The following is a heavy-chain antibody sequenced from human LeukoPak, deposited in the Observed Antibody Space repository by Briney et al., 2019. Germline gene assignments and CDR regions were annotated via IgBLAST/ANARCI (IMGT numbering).Heavy chain of an antibody. V-gene: IGHV3-30*04. Sequence: GGSLRLSCAPSGFTFDNYAMHWVRQAPGKGLEWVALISYDGGNIYYADSVQGRFTISRDNSKNTLYLQMNSLRPEDTAVYYCARDPRFGGGWSQNYFDYWGQGTRVTVSS. CDR1: GFTFDNYA. D-gene: IGHD6-19*01. CDR3: ARDPRFGGGWSQNYFDY. CDR2: ISYDGGNI. J-gene: IGHJ4*02.